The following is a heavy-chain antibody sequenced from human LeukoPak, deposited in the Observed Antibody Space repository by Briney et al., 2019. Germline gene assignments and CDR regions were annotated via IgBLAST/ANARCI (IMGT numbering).Heavy chain of an antibody. CDR1: GYTFTSYY. CDR3: ARVGYSYGLNKITDAFDI. Sequence: GASVKVSCKASGYTFTSYYMHWVRQAPGQGLEWMGIINPSGGSTSYAQKFQGRVTMTRDMSTSTVYMELSSLRSDDTAVYYCARVGYSYGLNKITDAFDIWGQGTMVTVSS. V-gene: IGHV1-46*01. D-gene: IGHD5-18*01. J-gene: IGHJ3*02. CDR2: INPSGGST.